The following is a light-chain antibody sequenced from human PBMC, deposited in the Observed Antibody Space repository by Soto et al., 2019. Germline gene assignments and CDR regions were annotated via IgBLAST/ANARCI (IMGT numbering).Light chain of an antibody. CDR2: EVN. CDR1: SSDVGGYNY. J-gene: IGLJ1*01. V-gene: IGLV2-14*01. Sequence: QSVLTQPASVSGSPGQSITISCTGTSSDVGGYNYVSWYQQHPGKAPKLMIYEVNNRPSGVSNRFSGSKSGSTASLTISGLQAEDEADYYCSSYTSSSTLGLFGTGTKVTVL. CDR3: SSYTSSSTLGL.